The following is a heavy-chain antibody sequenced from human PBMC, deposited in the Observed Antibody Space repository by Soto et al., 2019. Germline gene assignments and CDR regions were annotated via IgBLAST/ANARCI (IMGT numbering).Heavy chain of an antibody. Sequence: EVQLLESGGGLVQPGGSLRLSCAASGFTFSTYAMSWVRQTPGKALEGVSAISGSASSTYYADSVKGRFTISRENSKKTVFLEMSSMRAEDTAVYYCAKDGYDSSGELYYFDHWGQGAPVTVS. V-gene: IGHV3-23*01. D-gene: IGHD3-22*01. CDR3: AKDGYDSSGELYYFDH. CDR2: ISGSASST. CDR1: GFTFSTYA. J-gene: IGHJ4*02.